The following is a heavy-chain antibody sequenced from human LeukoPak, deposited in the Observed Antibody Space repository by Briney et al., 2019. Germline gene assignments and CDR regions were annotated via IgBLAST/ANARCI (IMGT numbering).Heavy chain of an antibody. CDR1: GHTLNNHF. CDR3: ARGADQEFDF. J-gene: IGHJ4*02. Sequence: ASVKVSCKSSGHTLNNHFIHWVRQAPGQGLEWMGMINPRDGSTRTLQRFQGRLTMTRATSTSTLYMGLSSLRSEDTATYFCARGADQEFDFWGQGTLVTVSS. V-gene: IGHV1-46*02. CDR2: INPRDGST.